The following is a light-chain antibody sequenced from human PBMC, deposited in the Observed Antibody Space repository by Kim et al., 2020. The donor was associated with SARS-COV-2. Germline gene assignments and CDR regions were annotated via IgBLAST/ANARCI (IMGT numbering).Light chain of an antibody. V-gene: IGKV1-39*01. CDR3: QQAYSTPFT. CDR2: HAS. Sequence: ASVGDRVTFASRARQNLNDYLTWYQQKAGKAPKALIFHASKLESGVPSRFSGSGSGTEFTLTISNLQPGDFATYYCQQAYSTPFTFGQGTKLEI. CDR1: QNLNDY. J-gene: IGKJ2*01.